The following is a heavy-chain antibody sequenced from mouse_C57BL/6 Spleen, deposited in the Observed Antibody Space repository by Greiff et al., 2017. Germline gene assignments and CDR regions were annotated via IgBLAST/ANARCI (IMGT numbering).Heavy chain of an antibody. V-gene: IGHV1-55*01. CDR3: ARRGTVVANWYFDV. Sequence: QVQLQQPGAELVKPGASVKMSCKASGYTFTSYWITWVKQRPGQGLEWIGDIYPGSGSTNYNEKFKSKATLTVDTSSSTAYMQLSSLTSEDSAVYYCARRGTVVANWYFDVWGTGTTVTVSS. J-gene: IGHJ1*03. CDR2: IYPGSGST. D-gene: IGHD1-1*01. CDR1: GYTFTSYW.